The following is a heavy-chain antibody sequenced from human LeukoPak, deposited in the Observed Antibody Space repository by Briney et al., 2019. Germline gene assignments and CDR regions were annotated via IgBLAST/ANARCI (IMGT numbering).Heavy chain of an antibody. V-gene: IGHV3-64*01. J-gene: IGHJ4*02. CDR1: GFTFSSYA. Sequence: GGSLRLSCAASGFTFSSYAMHWVRQAPGKGLEYVSAISSNGGSTYYANSVKGRFTISRDNSKNTLYLQMGSLRAEDMAVYYCARAGARYDILTGYPRTVYFDYWGQGTLVTVSS. CDR3: ARAGARYDILTGYPRTVYFDY. D-gene: IGHD3-9*01. CDR2: ISSNGGST.